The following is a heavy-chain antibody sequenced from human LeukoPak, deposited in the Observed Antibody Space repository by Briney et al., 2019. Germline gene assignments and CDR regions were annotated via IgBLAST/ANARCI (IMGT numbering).Heavy chain of an antibody. CDR1: GGTFNNFA. J-gene: IGHJ4*02. CDR2: IIPMSGTA. D-gene: IGHD3-3*01. Sequence: SGKVSCTASGGTFNNFAISWVRQAPGQGLEWVGGIIPMSGTANYAQKFQGRVTITADESTSTAYMELSSLRSEDTAIYYCASPVKYYDTWSGYPPFDYWGQGTLVTVS. CDR3: ASPVKYYDTWSGYPPFDY. V-gene: IGHV1-69*13.